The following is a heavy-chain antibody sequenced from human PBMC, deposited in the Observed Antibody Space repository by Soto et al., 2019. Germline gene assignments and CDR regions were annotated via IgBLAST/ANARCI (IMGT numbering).Heavy chain of an antibody. CDR1: GGSISSGGYY. J-gene: IGHJ4*02. CDR3: ARVPYYYGSGSLYGSYYFDY. CDR2: IYYSGST. V-gene: IGHV4-31*03. D-gene: IGHD3-10*01. Sequence: QVQLQESGPGLVKPSQTLSLTCTVSGGSISSGGYYWSWIRQHPGKGLEWIGYIYYSGSTYYNPSLKSRVTISVDTSKNQFYLKLSAVTAADTAVYYCARVPYYYGSGSLYGSYYFDYWGQGTLVTVSS.